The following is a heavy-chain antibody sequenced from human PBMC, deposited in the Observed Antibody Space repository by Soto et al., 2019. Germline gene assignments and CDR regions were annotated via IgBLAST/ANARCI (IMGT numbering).Heavy chain of an antibody. V-gene: IGHV1-69*01. CDR2: IIPIFGTT. J-gene: IGHJ6*02. CDR1: GGTFSSYG. D-gene: IGHD5-18*01. Sequence: QVQLVQSGAEVKKPGSSVQVSCKASGGTFSSYGLSWVRQAAGQGLEWMGGIIPIFGTTNYAQKFQGRVTITADESTSTAYMELSSLRSEDTAVYYCARDLGYNYGVYYGMDVWGQGTTVTVSS. CDR3: ARDLGYNYGVYYGMDV.